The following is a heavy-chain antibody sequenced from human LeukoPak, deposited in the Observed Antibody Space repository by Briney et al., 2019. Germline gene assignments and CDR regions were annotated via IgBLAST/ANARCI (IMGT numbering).Heavy chain of an antibody. CDR2: IWYDGSNK. J-gene: IGHJ4*02. CDR1: GFTFSSYG. CDR3: ARVWFGEYNDY. Sequence: GGSLRLSCAAPGFTFSSYGMHWVRQAPGKGLEWVAVIWYDGSNKYYADSVKGRFTISRDNSKNTLYLQMNSRRAEDTAVYYCARVWFGEYNDYWGQGTLVTVSS. V-gene: IGHV3-33*08. D-gene: IGHD3-10*01.